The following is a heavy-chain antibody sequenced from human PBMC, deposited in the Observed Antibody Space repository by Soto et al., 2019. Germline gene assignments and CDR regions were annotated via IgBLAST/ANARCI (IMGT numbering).Heavy chain of an antibody. J-gene: IGHJ3*02. V-gene: IGHV4-59*01. CDR1: GGSISSYY. Sequence: SETLSLTCTVSGGSISSYYWSWIRQPPGKGLEWIGYIYYSGSTNYNPSLKSRVTISVDTSKNQFSLKLSSVTAADTAVYYCASWVEIPWWDIDTWGQGNMATVSS. D-gene: IGHD2-15*01. CDR3: ASWVEIPWWDIDT. CDR2: IYYSGST.